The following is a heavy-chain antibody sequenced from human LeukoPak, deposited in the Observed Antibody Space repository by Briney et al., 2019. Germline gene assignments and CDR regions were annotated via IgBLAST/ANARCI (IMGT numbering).Heavy chain of an antibody. J-gene: IGHJ4*02. CDR1: GASIYTSSSY. CDR2: VYYTGST. V-gene: IGHV4-39*01. D-gene: IGHD3-10*01. CDR3: ARSGPLGDGSGSYFDY. Sequence: SETLSLTCTVSGASIYTSSSYWGWIRQPPGKGLEWIASVYYTGSTYYSPSLKSRATISVDTSKNQFSLELNSVTAADTAVYYCARSGPLGDGSGSYFDYWGQGTLVTVSS.